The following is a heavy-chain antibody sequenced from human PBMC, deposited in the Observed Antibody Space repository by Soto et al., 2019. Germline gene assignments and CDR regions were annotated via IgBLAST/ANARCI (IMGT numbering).Heavy chain of an antibody. CDR3: ARGFIVVVTVLRPDYAFDV. Sequence: DVQLLESGGGLVQPGGSLRLSCAASGFTFGNYGINWVRQAPGKGLEWVSGISGGGGSTYYADSVKGRFTVSRDPSKNSVFMEMNTLRAEVTAVYYCARGFIVVVTVLRPDYAFDVWGQGTLVTVSS. D-gene: IGHD2-21*02. J-gene: IGHJ3*01. CDR2: ISGGGGST. CDR1: GFTFGNYG. V-gene: IGHV3-23*01.